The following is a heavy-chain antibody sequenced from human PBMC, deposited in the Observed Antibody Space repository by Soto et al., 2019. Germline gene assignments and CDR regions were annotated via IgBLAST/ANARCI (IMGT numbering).Heavy chain of an antibody. V-gene: IGHV3-23*01. CDR2: ISDSDGRT. CDR3: AKEVEGGWYYFDY. CDR1: GFTFSTYA. J-gene: IGHJ4*02. Sequence: EVQLLESGGGLVQPGGALTLSCAASGFTFSTYAMTLVRQAPGNGLEWVSTISDSDGRTYYADSVKGRFTISRDNSKNSVYLQMNSLRAEDTAVYYCAKEVEGGWYYFDYWGQGTLVTVSS. D-gene: IGHD2-15*01.